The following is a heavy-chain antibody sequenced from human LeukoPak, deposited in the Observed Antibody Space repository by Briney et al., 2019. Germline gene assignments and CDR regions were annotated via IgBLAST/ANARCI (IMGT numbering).Heavy chain of an antibody. J-gene: IGHJ3*02. V-gene: IGHV1-2*02. D-gene: IGHD4-17*01. Sequence: EASVKVSCKASGYSFNDKYLHWVRQAPGQGLEWMGSINPNSGGTNYAQKFQGRVTMTTDTSMSTAYMELSRLTSGDTALYYCAREIYDYGDYENAFDIWGQGTMVTVSS. CDR1: GYSFNDKY. CDR2: INPNSGGT. CDR3: AREIYDYGDYENAFDI.